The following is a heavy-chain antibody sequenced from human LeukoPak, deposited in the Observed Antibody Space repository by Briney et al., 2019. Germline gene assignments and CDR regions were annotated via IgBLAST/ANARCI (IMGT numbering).Heavy chain of an antibody. D-gene: IGHD2-21*01. CDR1: GYTFTGYY. V-gene: IGHV1-18*04. J-gene: IGHJ4*02. Sequence: ASVKVSCKASGYTFTGYYMHWVRQAPGQGLEWMGWISAYNGNTNYAQKLQGRVTMTTDTSTSTAYMELRSLRSDDTAVYCARSSSVTIPGYYFDYWGQGTLVTVSS. CDR2: ISAYNGNT. CDR3: ARSSSVTIPGYYFDY.